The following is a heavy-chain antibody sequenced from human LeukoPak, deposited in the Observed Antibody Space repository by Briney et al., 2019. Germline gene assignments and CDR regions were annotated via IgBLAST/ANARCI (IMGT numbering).Heavy chain of an antibody. CDR3: ARSTGTTFGFSDY. Sequence: GGSLRLSCAASGFAVSSKYMTWVRQAPGKGMEWVSVIYSDGSTFYADSVKGRFTISRDNAKNTLFLQMNSLKPEDTAVYYCARSTGTTFGFSDYWGQGTLVTVSS. J-gene: IGHJ4*02. CDR1: GFAVSSKY. CDR2: IYSDGST. V-gene: IGHV3-53*05. D-gene: IGHD3-16*01.